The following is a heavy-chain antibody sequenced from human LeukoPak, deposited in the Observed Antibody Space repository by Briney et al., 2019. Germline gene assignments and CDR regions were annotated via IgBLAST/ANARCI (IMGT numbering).Heavy chain of an antibody. V-gene: IGHV3-7*01. CDR3: ATGNY. CDR2: INQDGSEK. CDR1: GFTLSSYR. J-gene: IGHJ4*02. Sequence: PGGSLRLSCAASGFTLSSYRMTWVRQAPGKGLEWVANINQDGSEKNYVDSVRGRFTISRDNAKNSLYLQMNSLRAEDTAVYYCATGNYWGQGTLVTVSS. D-gene: IGHD1-14*01.